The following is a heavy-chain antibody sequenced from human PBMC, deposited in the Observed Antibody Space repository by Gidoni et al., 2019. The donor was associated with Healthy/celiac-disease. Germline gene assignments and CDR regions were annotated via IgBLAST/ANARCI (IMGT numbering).Heavy chain of an antibody. CDR1: GFPLRSYD. V-gene: IGHV3-13*05. CDR3: ARESTVTWGYFDL. D-gene: IGHD4-17*01. CDR2: IGTAGDP. J-gene: IGHJ2*01. Sequence: EVQLVESGGGLVQPGGSRRLACAAAGFPLRSYDMHGVRQATGKGLELVSAIGTAGDPYYPGSVKGRFTISRENAKNSLYLQMNSLRAGDTAVYYCARESTVTWGYFDLWGRGTLVTVSS.